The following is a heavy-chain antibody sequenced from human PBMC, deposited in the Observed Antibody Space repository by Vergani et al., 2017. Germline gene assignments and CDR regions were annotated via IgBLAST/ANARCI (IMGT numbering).Heavy chain of an antibody. J-gene: IGHJ3*01. CDR3: AKVCCSTSCPYGGGAFDV. CDR1: GFTFNSSA. CDR2: INNNGGST. D-gene: IGHD2-2*01. V-gene: IGHV3-23*01. Sequence: QLLESGGGLIQPGGSLRLSCAASGFTFNSSAMTWVRQAPGKGLEWVSGINNNGGSTYYADSVKGRFTLSRDNSKNTRYLQMTDLRAEDTATYYCAKVCCSTSCPYGGGAFDVWGHGTMVTVSS.